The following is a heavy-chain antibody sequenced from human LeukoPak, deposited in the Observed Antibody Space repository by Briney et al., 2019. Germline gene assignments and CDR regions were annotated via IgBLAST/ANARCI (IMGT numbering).Heavy chain of an antibody. CDR3: ARHDEATGVANFDY. J-gene: IGHJ4*02. D-gene: IGHD3-3*01. Sequence: SETLSLTCTVSGGSISSYYWSWIRQPPGKGLEWIGYIYYSGSTNYNPSLKSRVTISVDTSKNQFSLKLSSVTAADTAVYYCARHDEATGVANFDYWGQGTLVTVSS. V-gene: IGHV4-59*08. CDR1: GGSISSYY. CDR2: IYYSGST.